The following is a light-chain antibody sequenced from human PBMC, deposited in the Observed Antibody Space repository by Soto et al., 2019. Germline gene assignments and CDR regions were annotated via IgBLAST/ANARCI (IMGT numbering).Light chain of an antibody. J-gene: IGLJ2*01. CDR3: CSYAGTFPCL. CDR2: DVS. Sequence: QSALTQPASVSGSPGQSVTISCTGTSTDVASYNLVSWYRQHPGKAPKLIIYDVSKRPSGVCNRSSGSKSGSTASLSISGLLTEEEADYFFCSYAGTFPCLFGGGTKVTVL. CDR1: STDVASYNL. V-gene: IGLV2-23*02.